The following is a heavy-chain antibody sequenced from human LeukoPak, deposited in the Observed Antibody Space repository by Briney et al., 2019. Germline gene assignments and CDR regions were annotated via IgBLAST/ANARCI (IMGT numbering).Heavy chain of an antibody. CDR1: GFTFSDYY. J-gene: IGHJ4*02. V-gene: IGHV3-20*04. Sequence: TGGSLRLSCAASGFTFSDYYMSWIRQAPGKGLEWVSGINWNGGSTGYADSVKGRFTISRDNAKNSLYLQMNSLRAEDTALYYCARVSTAEIVGASDHWGQGTLVTVSS. D-gene: IGHD1-26*01. CDR2: INWNGGST. CDR3: ARVSTAEIVGASDH.